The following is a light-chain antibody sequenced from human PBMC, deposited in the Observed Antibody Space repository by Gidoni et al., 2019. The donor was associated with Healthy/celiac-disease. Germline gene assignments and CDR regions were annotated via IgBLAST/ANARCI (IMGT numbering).Light chain of an antibody. CDR1: SSDVGGYHY. J-gene: IGLJ3*02. CDR3: CSYTSSSNLV. CDR2: DVR. Sequence: QSALTQPASVSGSPGQSTTISCTGTSSDVGGYHYVSWYQQHPGKAPKLMIYDVRNRPSGVSNRFSGSKSGNTASLTISGFQDEAEDDCYCCSYTSSSNLVFGGGTKLTVL. V-gene: IGLV2-14*03.